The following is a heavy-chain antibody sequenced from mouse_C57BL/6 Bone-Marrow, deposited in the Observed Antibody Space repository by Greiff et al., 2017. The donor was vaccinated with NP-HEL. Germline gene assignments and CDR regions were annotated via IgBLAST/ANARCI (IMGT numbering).Heavy chain of an antibody. CDR3: VRHGVRTEYFDV. CDR1: GFSFNTYA. Sequence: EVMLVESGGGLVQPKGSLKLSCAASGFSFNTYAMNWVRQAPGKGLEWVARIRSKSNNYATYYADSVKDRFTISRDDSESMLYPQMNNLKTEDTAMYYCVRHGVRTEYFDVWGTGTTVTVSS. D-gene: IGHD2-14*01. V-gene: IGHV10-1*01. CDR2: IRSKSNNYAT. J-gene: IGHJ1*03.